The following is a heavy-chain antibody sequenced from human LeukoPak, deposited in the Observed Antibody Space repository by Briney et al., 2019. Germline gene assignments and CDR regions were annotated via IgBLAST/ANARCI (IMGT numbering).Heavy chain of an antibody. CDR2: IIPIFGTA. J-gene: IGHJ4*02. V-gene: IGHV1-69*13. CDR3: ASPTAYYYDSSGYPFDY. D-gene: IGHD3-22*01. CDR1: GGTFSSYA. Sequence: SVKVSCKASGGTFSSYAISWVRQAPGQGLEWMGGIIPIFGTANYAQKFQGRVTITADESTSTAYMELSSLRSEDTAVYYCASPTAYYYDSSGYPFDYWGQGTLVTVSS.